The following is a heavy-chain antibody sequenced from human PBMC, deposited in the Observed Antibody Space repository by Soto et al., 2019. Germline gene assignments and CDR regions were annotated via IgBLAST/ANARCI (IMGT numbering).Heavy chain of an antibody. D-gene: IGHD2-8*02. Sequence: SETLSLTCAVSGDSISSPTCLTWVRQPPGRGLEWIGEMYHSGSTNYKSSLKSRVTISVDTSKNQFSLKLTSVTAADTAVYYCARDKITGLFDYWGQGTLVT. CDR3: ARDKITGLFDY. CDR1: GDSISSPTC. V-gene: IGHV4-4*02. J-gene: IGHJ4*02. CDR2: MYHSGST.